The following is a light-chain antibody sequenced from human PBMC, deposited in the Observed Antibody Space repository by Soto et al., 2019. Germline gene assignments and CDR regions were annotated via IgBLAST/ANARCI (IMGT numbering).Light chain of an antibody. CDR1: QSLLDSNGKNY. CDR2: LGS. J-gene: IGKJ1*01. Sequence: DIVMTQSPLSLPVTPGEPASISCRSSQSLLDSNGKNYLDWYLQKPGQSPQLLIYLGSTRASGVPDRFSGRGSGTDITLRISRVEAEDVGIYYCMQALQTPRTFGQGTRVEIK. CDR3: MQALQTPRT. V-gene: IGKV2-28*01.